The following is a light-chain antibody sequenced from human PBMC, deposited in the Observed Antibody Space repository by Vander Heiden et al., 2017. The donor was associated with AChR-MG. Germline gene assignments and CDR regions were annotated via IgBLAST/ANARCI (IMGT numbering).Light chain of an antibody. CDR1: QTISNW. V-gene: IGKV1-5*03. CDR3: KQYKSYPLT. J-gene: IGKJ4*01. CDR2: KAS. Sequence: DIQITQAPSPLSASVGDRVTVTCLASQTISNWLAWYQQKPGKAPKLLIYKASTLESGVPSRFSGSGSGTEFTLAISSLQPDDFATYYCKQYKSYPLTFGGGTKVEIK.